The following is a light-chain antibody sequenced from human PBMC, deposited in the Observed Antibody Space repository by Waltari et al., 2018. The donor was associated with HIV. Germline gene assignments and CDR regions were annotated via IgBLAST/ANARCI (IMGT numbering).Light chain of an antibody. V-gene: IGLV2-14*03. CDR3: SSFSHTSTLV. CDR2: DVS. Sequence: QSALTQPASVSGSPGQSITISCTGTRSDIGDYNFVAWYQQHPDSAPKLIIYDVSDRPSGVSIRFSGSKSGNTASLTISGLQAEDEADYYCSSFSHTSTLVFGTGTKVTVL. CDR1: RSDIGDYNF. J-gene: IGLJ1*01.